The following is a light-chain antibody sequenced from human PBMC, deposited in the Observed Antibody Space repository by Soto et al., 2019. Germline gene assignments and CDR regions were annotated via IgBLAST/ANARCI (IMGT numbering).Light chain of an antibody. CDR2: DVT. V-gene: IGLV2-14*01. Sequence: QSALTQPASVSGSPGQSITISCTGTSSDVGGYNYVSWYQQHPVKAPKLMIYDVTNRPSGFSDRFSGSKSGNTASLTISGLQTEDEADYYCSSYTSSSTPYVFGTWTKVTVL. CDR1: SSDVGGYNY. CDR3: SSYTSSSTPYV. J-gene: IGLJ1*01.